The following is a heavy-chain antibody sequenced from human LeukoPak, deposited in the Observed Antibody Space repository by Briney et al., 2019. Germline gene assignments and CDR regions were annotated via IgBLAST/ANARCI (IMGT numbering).Heavy chain of an antibody. J-gene: IGHJ4*02. CDR2: IYYSGST. V-gene: IGHV4-59*12. CDR3: ARDGTPGYASGSYDN. CDR1: GGSISSYY. D-gene: IGHD3-10*01. Sequence: SETLSLTCTVSGGSISSYYWSWIRQPPGKGLEWIGYIYYSGSTNYNPSLKSRVTISVDTSKNQFSLKLSSVTAADTAVYYCARDGTPGYASGSYDNWGQGTLVTVSS.